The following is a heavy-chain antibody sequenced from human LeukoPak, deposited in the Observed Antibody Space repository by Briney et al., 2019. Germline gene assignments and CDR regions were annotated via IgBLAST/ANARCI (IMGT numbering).Heavy chain of an antibody. CDR3: ARDPSGDSGSFP. CDR1: AFTSSSYW. V-gene: IGHV3-7*04. CDR2: IKEDGSEK. D-gene: IGHD1-26*01. Sequence: GGSLRLSCAASAFTSSSYWMSWVRQAPGKGMEWVANIKEDGSEKYYVDSVKGGFTISRDNAKNSLYLQMSSLRAEDTAVYYCARDPSGDSGSFPWGQGTLVTVSS. J-gene: IGHJ5*02.